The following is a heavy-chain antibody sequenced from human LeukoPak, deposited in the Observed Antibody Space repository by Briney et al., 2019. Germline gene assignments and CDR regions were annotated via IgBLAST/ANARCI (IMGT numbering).Heavy chain of an antibody. V-gene: IGHV4-4*07. D-gene: IGHD2-21*01. CDR2: TYTGGTI. Sequence: SETLSLTCTVSGGSFDSPYWTWLRQPAGKGPQWLARTYTGGTIDYNPSLKGRVTMSLSPSRSQFSLQLSSVTAADTAVYYCARAPRYYMNIDVWGKGTTVIVSS. CDR3: ARAPRYYMNIDV. CDR1: GGSFDSPY. J-gene: IGHJ6*03.